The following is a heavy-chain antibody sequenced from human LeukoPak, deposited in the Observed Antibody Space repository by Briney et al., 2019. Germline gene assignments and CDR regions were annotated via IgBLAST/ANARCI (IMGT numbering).Heavy chain of an antibody. CDR3: ASEGYSSRGWQTFDY. CDR2: IIPIFGTA. J-gene: IGHJ4*02. V-gene: IGHV1-69*06. CDR1: GGTFSSYA. D-gene: IGHD6-13*01. Sequence: ASVKVSCKASGGTFSSYAISWVRQAPGQGLEWMGGIIPIFGTANYAQKFQGRVTITADKSTSTAYMELSSLRSEDTAVYYCASEGYSSRGWQTFDYWGQGTLVTVSS.